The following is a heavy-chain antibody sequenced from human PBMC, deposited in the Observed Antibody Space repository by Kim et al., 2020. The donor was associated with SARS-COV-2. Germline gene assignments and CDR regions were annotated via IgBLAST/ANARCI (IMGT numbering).Heavy chain of an antibody. V-gene: IGHV4-39*01. J-gene: IGHJ4*02. CDR3: ARLNKSSGWYVDY. D-gene: IGHD6-19*01. Sequence: YNPSLKRRVTISVDTSKNQCSLKLSSVTAADTAVYYCARLNKSSGWYVDYWGQGTLVTVSS.